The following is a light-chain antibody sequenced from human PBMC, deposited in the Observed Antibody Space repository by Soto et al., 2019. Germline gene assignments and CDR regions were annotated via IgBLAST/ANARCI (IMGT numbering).Light chain of an antibody. J-gene: IGKJ3*01. CDR1: QSVSSTF. CDR2: AAS. CDR3: QQYGSSLFS. Sequence: EIVLTQSPGTLSLSPGERATLSCRASQSVSSTFLAWYQQKPGQAPRLLIYAASSRATGIPDRFSGSGSGTDFTLTISRLEPEDFAVYYCQQYGSSLFSFGPGTKVD. V-gene: IGKV3-20*01.